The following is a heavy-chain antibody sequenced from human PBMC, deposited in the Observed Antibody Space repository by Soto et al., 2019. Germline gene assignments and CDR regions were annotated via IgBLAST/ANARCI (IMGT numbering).Heavy chain of an antibody. Sequence: LSLTCTVSGGSISSYYWSWIRQPPGKGLEWIGYIYYSGSTNYNPSLKSRVTISVDTSKNQFSLKLSSVTAADTAVYYCARAYYYDSSGKPRAYYYYGMDVWGQGTTVTVSS. CDR3: ARAYYYDSSGKPRAYYYYGMDV. CDR1: GGSISSYY. V-gene: IGHV4-59*01. J-gene: IGHJ6*02. D-gene: IGHD3-22*01. CDR2: IYYSGST.